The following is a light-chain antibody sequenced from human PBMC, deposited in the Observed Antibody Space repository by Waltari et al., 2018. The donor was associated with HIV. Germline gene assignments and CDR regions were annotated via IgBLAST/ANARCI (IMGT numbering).Light chain of an antibody. Sequence: QSALTQPPSASGSPGQSVTLSCPGTNSDIGTYAYVSWYQQHPGKAPKLVISDVTKRPSGVSDRFSGSKAGGTAFLTVSGLQAEDEADYYCSSFANRDGFYVLFGGGTRLTVL. V-gene: IGLV2-8*01. CDR1: NSDIGTYAY. CDR2: DVT. J-gene: IGLJ2*01. CDR3: SSFANRDGFYVL.